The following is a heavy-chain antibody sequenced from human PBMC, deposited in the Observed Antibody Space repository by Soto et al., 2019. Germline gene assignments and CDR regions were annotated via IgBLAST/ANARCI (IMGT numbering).Heavy chain of an antibody. CDR2: IYHSGGT. J-gene: IGHJ4*02. D-gene: IGHD2-15*01. CDR1: GDSISTDNY. Sequence: QVHLQESGPGLVKPSGTLSLTCAVSGDSISTDNYWSWVRQPPGKGLEWIGEIYHSGGTTYNPSLKNRVTISVDKSKNQFSLTLNFVTAADTAVYYCTKSAGWYARQSWGQGILVIVSS. V-gene: IGHV4-4*02. CDR3: TKSAGWYARQS.